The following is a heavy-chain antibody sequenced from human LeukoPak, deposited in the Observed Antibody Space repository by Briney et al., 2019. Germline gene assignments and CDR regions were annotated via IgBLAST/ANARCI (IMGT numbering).Heavy chain of an antibody. CDR3: AREKGIAAAGIVDY. CDR2: IYYSGST. D-gene: IGHD6-13*01. V-gene: IGHV4-59*12. Sequence: NPSETLSLTCTVSGGSISSYYWSWIRQPPGKGLEWIGYIYYSGSTNYNPSLKSRVTISVDTSKNQFSLKLSSVTAADTAVYYCAREKGIAAAGIVDYWGQGTLVTVSS. J-gene: IGHJ4*02. CDR1: GGSISSYY.